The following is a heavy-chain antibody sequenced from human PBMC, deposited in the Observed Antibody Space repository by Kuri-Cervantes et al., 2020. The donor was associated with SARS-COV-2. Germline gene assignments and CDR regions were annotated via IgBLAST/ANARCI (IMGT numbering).Heavy chain of an antibody. Sequence: GESLKISCAASGFTFSSYWMSWVRQAPGKGLEWVANIKQDGSEKYYVDSVKGRFTISRDNAKNSLYLQMNSLRAEDTAVYYCARWRDIVVVPAARKADAFDIWGQGTMVTVPS. CDR1: GFTFSSYW. J-gene: IGHJ3*02. CDR2: IKQDGSEK. CDR3: ARWRDIVVVPAARKADAFDI. D-gene: IGHD2-2*01. V-gene: IGHV3-7*01.